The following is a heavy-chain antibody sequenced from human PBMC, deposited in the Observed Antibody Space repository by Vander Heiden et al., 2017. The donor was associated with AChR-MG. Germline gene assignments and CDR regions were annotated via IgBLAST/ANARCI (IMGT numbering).Heavy chain of an antibody. Sequence: QVQLQESGPGLVKPSETLTLPCRVSGASVSSTSDYWSWVRQPPGKGLEWIGYIYNTDSTRYNPSLKSRVTISVDTSRNQFSLRLKSVTAADSAVYYCAREVDTALVSHFDFWGQGTLVTVSS. J-gene: IGHJ4*02. CDR3: AREVDTALVSHFDF. D-gene: IGHD5-18*01. CDR2: IYNTDST. V-gene: IGHV4-61*01. CDR1: GASVSSTSDY.